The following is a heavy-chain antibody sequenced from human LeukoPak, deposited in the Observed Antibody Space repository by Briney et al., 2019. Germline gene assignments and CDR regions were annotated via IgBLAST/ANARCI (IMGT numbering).Heavy chain of an antibody. J-gene: IGHJ4*02. CDR2: IYYSGST. CDR3: TSVGFGPYYFDN. CDR1: GGSISSYY. V-gene: IGHV4-59*08. D-gene: IGHD3-10*01. Sequence: PSETLSLTCTVSGGSISSYYWSWIRQPPGKGLEWIGYIYYSGSTNYNPSLKSRVTISVDTSKNQFSLKLSSVTAADTAVYYCTSVGFGPYYFDNWGQGSLVTVSS.